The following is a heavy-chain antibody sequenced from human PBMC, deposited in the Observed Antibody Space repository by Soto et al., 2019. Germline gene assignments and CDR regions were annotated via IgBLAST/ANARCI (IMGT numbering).Heavy chain of an antibody. V-gene: IGHV3-30-3*01. D-gene: IGHD1-1*01. CDR1: GFTFSRHA. J-gene: IGHJ6*02. CDR2: ISFDTTNK. Sequence: QVQLVESGGGVVQPGTSLRLSCAASGFTFSRHAMHWVRQAPGKGLEWVAVISFDTTNKYYADSVKGRFTISRDNSKNKLKLQMYNLRTEDTAVYYCARGDAYNFRSGMDVWGQGTTVSVSS. CDR3: ARGDAYNFRSGMDV.